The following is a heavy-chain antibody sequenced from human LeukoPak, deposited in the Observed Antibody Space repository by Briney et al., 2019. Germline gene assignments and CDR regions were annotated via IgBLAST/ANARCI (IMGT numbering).Heavy chain of an antibody. D-gene: IGHD3-10*01. CDR2: ISSSSSYI. CDR1: GFTFSNYG. J-gene: IGHJ4*02. V-gene: IGHV3-21*01. Sequence: GGSLRLSCATSGFTFSNYGVHWVRQAPGKGLEWVSSISSSSSYIYYADSVKGRFTISRDNAKNSLYLQMNSLRAEDTAVYYCARFSTGSSDYWGQGTLVTVSS. CDR3: ARFSTGSSDY.